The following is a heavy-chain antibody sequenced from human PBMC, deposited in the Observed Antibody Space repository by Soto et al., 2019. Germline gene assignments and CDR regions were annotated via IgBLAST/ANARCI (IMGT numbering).Heavy chain of an antibody. D-gene: IGHD3-22*01. CDR2: IYHSGST. CDR3: ARTALSRIVVVTSAFDI. J-gene: IGHJ3*02. V-gene: IGHV4-30-2*01. CDR1: GGSISSGGYS. Sequence: QLQLQESGSGLVKPSQTLSLTCAVSGGSISSGGYSWSWIRQPPGKGLEWIGYIYHSGSTYYNPSLKSRVTIYVDRTQHQYFRKLSSVTAADTAVYYCARTALSRIVVVTSAFDIWGQVTMVTVSS.